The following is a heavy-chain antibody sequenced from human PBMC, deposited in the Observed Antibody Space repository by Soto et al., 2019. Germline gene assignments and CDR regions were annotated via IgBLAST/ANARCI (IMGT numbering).Heavy chain of an antibody. V-gene: IGHV3-30*18. CDR1: GFTFSSYG. Sequence: GGSLRLSCAASGFTFSSYGMHWVRQAPGKGLEWVAVISYDGSNKYYADSVKGRFTISRDNSKNTLYLQMNSLRAEDTAVYYCAKDIQAAAPNKYYYYYYMDVWGKGTTVTVSS. J-gene: IGHJ6*03. D-gene: IGHD6-13*01. CDR2: ISYDGSNK. CDR3: AKDIQAAAPNKYYYYYYMDV.